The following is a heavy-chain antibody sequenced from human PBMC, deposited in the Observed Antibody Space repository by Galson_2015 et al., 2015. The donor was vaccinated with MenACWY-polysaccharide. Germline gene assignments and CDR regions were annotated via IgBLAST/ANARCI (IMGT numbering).Heavy chain of an antibody. CDR3: ARTPGSWRHDF. CDR2: ISSSGTTM. V-gene: IGHV3-11*01. D-gene: IGHD2-15*01. CDR1: GFTFSDYY. J-gene: IGHJ4*02. Sequence: SLRLSCAGSGFTFSDYYMSWIRQAPGKGLEWVSYISSSGTTMSNADSVRGRVTISRDNAKNSLFLQMDSLRAGDTAVYYCARTPGSWRHDFWGQGTLVIVSS.